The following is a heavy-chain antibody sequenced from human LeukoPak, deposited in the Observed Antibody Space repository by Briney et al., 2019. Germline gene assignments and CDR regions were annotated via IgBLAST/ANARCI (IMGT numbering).Heavy chain of an antibody. D-gene: IGHD1-1*01. CDR3: ARTASGTTYYFDY. J-gene: IGHJ4*02. V-gene: IGHV4-30-4*08. Sequence: SETLSLTCTVSGGSISSGDYYWSWIRQPPGKGLEWNGFISYSGNTYYNPSLQSRVSVSVDTSKNHFSLKLTSVTAADTAVYYCARTASGTTYYFDYWGQGTLVTVSS. CDR1: GGSISSGDYY. CDR2: ISYSGNT.